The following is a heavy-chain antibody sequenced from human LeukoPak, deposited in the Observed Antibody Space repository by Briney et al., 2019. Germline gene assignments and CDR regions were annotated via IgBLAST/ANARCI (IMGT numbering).Heavy chain of an antibody. CDR3: ARARTYCGGDCLAQPDDAFDI. CDR2: ISAYNGNT. Sequence: GASVKVSCKASGYTFTSYGISWVRQAPGQGLEWMGWISAYNGNTNYAQKLQGRVTMTTDTSTSTAYMELRSLRSDDTAVYYCARARTYCGGDCLAQPDDAFDIWGQGTMVTVSS. D-gene: IGHD2-21*02. CDR1: GYTFTSYG. J-gene: IGHJ3*02. V-gene: IGHV1-18*01.